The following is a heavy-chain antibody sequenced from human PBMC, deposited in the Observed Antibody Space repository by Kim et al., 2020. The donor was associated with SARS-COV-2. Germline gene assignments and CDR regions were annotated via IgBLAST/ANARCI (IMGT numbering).Heavy chain of an antibody. Sequence: GGSLRLSCVASGFTFSSYWMHWVRQAPGKGRVWVSRVNSEGSSTSYADSVKGRFTIPRDNARNTLYLQRNSLIAEDTTVYYCASLSTGYVWDKFDYWGQGTLVTVSS. D-gene: IGHD3-16*01. V-gene: IGHV3-74*01. CDR2: VNSEGSST. J-gene: IGHJ4*02. CDR3: ASLSTGYVWDKFDY. CDR1: GFTFSSYW.